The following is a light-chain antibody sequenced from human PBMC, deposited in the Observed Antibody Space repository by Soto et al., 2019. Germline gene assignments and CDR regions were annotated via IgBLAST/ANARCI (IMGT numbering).Light chain of an antibody. CDR2: AAS. Sequence: IRLTQCPASLFGSXGDRVTFDFRTSSDNAIYLAGYQQTPGVAPNLXXHAASTLHSGGPSSFSGSGSGTDFTLTITSLQAEDFATYYGQQTRAYPSTFGGGTKVDIK. J-gene: IGKJ4*01. V-gene: IGKV1-9*01. CDR3: QQTRAYPST. CDR1: SDNAIY.